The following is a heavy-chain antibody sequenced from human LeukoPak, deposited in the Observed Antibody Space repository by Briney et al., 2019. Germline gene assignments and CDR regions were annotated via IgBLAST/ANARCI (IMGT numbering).Heavy chain of an antibody. Sequence: GGSLRLSCAASGFTFSSYGMNWVRQAPGKGLEWVSSISSSSSYIYYADSVKGRFTISRDNAKNSLYLQMNSLRAEDTAVYYCARGRAAAGTAKRTPYRFDYWGQGTLVTVSS. V-gene: IGHV3-21*01. CDR2: ISSSSSYI. D-gene: IGHD6-13*01. J-gene: IGHJ4*02. CDR1: GFTFSSYG. CDR3: ARGRAAAGTAKRTPYRFDY.